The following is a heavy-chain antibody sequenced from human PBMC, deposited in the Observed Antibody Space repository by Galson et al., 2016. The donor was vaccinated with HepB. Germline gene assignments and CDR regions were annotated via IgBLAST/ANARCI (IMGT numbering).Heavy chain of an antibody. J-gene: IGHJ4*02. CDR1: ISSGDHY. V-gene: IGHV4-30-4*01. Sequence: ISSGDHYWSWIRQPPGKGLEWIGSIYDSGSTDYKPSLKSRVKISVDTFKNQLSLKLRSVTGADTAVYYCARERVTVISRGYFDYWGQGTLVTVSS. CDR3: ARERVTVISRGYFDY. D-gene: IGHD4-23*01. CDR2: IYDSGST.